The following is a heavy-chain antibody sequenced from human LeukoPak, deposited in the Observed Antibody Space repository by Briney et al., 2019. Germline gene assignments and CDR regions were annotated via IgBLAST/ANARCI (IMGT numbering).Heavy chain of an antibody. CDR2: IYYSGST. D-gene: IGHD6-19*01. V-gene: IGHV4-59*01. CDR3: ARGTGQWLVFDY. J-gene: IGHJ4*02. CDR1: VGSISSYY. Sequence: PSETLSLTCTVSVGSISSYYWSWIRQPPGKGLEGIGYIYYSGSTNYNPSLKSRVTISVDTSKNQFSLKLSSVTAADTAVYYCARGTGQWLVFDYWGQGTLVTVSS.